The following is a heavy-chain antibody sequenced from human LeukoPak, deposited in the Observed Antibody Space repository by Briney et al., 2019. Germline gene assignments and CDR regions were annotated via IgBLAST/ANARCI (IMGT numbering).Heavy chain of an antibody. J-gene: IGHJ4*02. CDR2: ISGSGGST. CDR3: AKGTSGSFSYYFDY. V-gene: IGHV3-23*01. Sequence: GGSLRLSCAASGFTFSSDAMSWVRQAPGKGLEWVSAISGSGGSTYYADSVKGRFTISRDNSKNTLYLQMNSLRAEDTAVYYCAKGTSGSFSYYFDYWGQGTLVTVSS. CDR1: GFTFSSDA. D-gene: IGHD1-26*01.